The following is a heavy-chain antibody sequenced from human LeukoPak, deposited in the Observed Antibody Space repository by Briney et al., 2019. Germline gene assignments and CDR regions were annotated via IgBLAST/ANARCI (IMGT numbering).Heavy chain of an antibody. CDR2: INPSGGST. CDR3: ATVRFLESPIDY. V-gene: IGHV1-46*01. J-gene: IGHJ4*02. Sequence: DSVKVSCKASGYTFTSYYMHWVRQAPGQGLEWMGIINPSGGSTSYAQKFQGRVTMTRDTSTSTVYMELSSLRSEDTAVYYCATVRFLESPIDYWGQGTLVTVSS. D-gene: IGHD3-3*01. CDR1: GYTFTSYY.